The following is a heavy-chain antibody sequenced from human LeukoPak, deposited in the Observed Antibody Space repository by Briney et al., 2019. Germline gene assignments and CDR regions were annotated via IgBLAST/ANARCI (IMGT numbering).Heavy chain of an antibody. CDR3: ARGFITMVRGVIIPDYGMDV. J-gene: IGHJ6*02. CDR1: GFTFSSYW. D-gene: IGHD3-10*01. CDR2: INHNGNVN. V-gene: IGHV3-7*03. Sequence: PGGSLRLSCAASGFTFSSYWMNWARQAPGKGLEWVASINHNGNVNYYVDSVKGRFTISRDNAKNSLYLQMNSLRAEDTAVYYCARGFITMVRGVIIPDYGMDVWGQGTTVTVSS.